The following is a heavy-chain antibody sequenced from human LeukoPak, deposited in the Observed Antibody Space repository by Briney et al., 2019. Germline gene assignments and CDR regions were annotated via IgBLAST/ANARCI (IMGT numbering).Heavy chain of an antibody. CDR2: IYWDDEK. CDR1: GFSLSTTGVT. D-gene: IGHD3-3*01. Sequence: SGPTLVKPTQTLTLTCNFSGFSLSTTGVTVGWIRQFPGRTLEWLALIYWDDEKRYNPSVKSRVSTARGASEKQVVLTMTNVDPVDTATYYCTHFLQFYSFDYWGQGALVTVSS. J-gene: IGHJ4*02. CDR3: THFLQFYSFDY. V-gene: IGHV2-5*02.